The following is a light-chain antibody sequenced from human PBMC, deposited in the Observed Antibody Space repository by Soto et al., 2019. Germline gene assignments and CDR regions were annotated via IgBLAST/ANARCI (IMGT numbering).Light chain of an antibody. CDR3: QVWDSRDDHRV. CDR1: RIGSKS. Sequence: SYELTQPPSVSVAPGQTARITCGGNRIGSKSVHWFQQKPGQAPVLVVHDVSDRPSGIPERFSGSNSGGTATLTISRVEAGDEADYYCQVWDSRDDHRVFGGGTKLTVL. CDR2: DVS. J-gene: IGLJ2*01. V-gene: IGLV3-21*02.